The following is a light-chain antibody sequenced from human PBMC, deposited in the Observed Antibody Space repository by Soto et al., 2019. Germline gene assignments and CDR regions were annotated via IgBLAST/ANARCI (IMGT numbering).Light chain of an antibody. Sequence: QSALTQPASVSGSPGQSITISCTGTSSDVGSYNLVSWYQHHPGKAPKLMIYEVSERPSGVSNRFSGSKSGNTASLTISGLQAKDEADYYCCSYAGSSTFPYVFGTGT. CDR3: CSYAGSSTFPYV. V-gene: IGLV2-23*02. CDR2: EVS. J-gene: IGLJ1*01. CDR1: SSDVGSYNL.